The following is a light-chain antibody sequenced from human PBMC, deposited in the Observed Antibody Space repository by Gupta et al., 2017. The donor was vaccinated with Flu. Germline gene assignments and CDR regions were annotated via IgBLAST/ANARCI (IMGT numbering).Light chain of an antibody. CDR2: DKD. V-gene: IGLV3-19*01. Sequence: SSALPQDPAVSVALGRTVGITCQGDSLNYYYANWYQQKAGQAPVLVIYDKDKRPSGIPDRFPGDSSGNTGSLTITGAQAEDEADYYCCSRPSSGNHWMFGGGTKLTVL. CDR3: CSRPSSGNHWM. J-gene: IGLJ3*02. CDR1: SLNYYY.